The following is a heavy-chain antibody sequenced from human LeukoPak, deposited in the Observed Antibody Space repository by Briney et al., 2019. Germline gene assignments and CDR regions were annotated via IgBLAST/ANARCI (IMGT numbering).Heavy chain of an antibody. V-gene: IGHV4-59*12. CDR1: GDSMNMYF. D-gene: IGHD3-22*01. Sequence: SETLSLTCTVSGDSMNMYFWSWIRQSPGKGLEWIGYVHATLGTNYNPSLKSRVALSIDTSKNQFSLKLTSVTAADTAVYYCARAHKYHYYDSSGAFDVWGQGTTVIVSS. J-gene: IGHJ3*01. CDR3: ARAHKYHYYDSSGAFDV. CDR2: VHATLGT.